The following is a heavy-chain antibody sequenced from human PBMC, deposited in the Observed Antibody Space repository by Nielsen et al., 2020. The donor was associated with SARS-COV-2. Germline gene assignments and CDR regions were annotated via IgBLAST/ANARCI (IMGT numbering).Heavy chain of an antibody. CDR2: ISYDGSNK. D-gene: IGHD3-3*01. J-gene: IGHJ6*02. Sequence: GESLKISCAASGFTFSSYAMHWVRQAPGKGLEWVAVISYDGSNKYYADSVKGRFTISRDNSKSTLYLQMNSLRAEDTAVYYCAGRFLEWLGDYGMDVWGQGTTVTVSS. V-gene: IGHV3-30*04. CDR1: GFTFSSYA. CDR3: AGRFLEWLGDYGMDV.